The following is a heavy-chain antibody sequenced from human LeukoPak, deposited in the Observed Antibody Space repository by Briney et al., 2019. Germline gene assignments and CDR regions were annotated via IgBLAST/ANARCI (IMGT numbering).Heavy chain of an antibody. CDR1: GFIFSSYW. CDR2: IKPNEGEK. V-gene: IGHV3-7*01. Sequence: PGGSLRLSCTASGFIFSSYWMSWVRQAPGKGLEWVANIKPNEGEKHSVDSVKGRFTISRDNAKNSLYLQMNSLRAEDTAVYYCARDPNYYDSSGYYPCFDYWGQGTLVTVSS. D-gene: IGHD3-22*01. CDR3: ARDPNYYDSSGYYPCFDY. J-gene: IGHJ4*02.